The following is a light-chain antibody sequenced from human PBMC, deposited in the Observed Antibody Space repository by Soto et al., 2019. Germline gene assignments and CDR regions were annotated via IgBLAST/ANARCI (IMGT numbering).Light chain of an antibody. CDR3: QSYDSSLGGSV. J-gene: IGLJ2*01. CDR2: GNS. V-gene: IGLV1-40*01. Sequence: QSVLTQPPSVSGAPGQRVTISCTGSSSNIGAGYDVHWYQQLPGTAPKLLIYGNSNRPSGVPDRFSGSKSGTSASLAITGLQAEDGADYSCQSYDSSLGGSVFGGGTQLPVL. CDR1: SSNIGAGYD.